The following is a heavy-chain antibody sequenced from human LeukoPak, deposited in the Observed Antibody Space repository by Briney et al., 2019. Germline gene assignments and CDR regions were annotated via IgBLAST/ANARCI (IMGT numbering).Heavy chain of an antibody. CDR2: INTNTGNP. J-gene: IGHJ4*02. CDR3: ARGPRDCSSTSCYRVHINDY. D-gene: IGHD2-2*01. Sequence: ASVKVSCKASGYTFTIYAMNWVRQAPGQGLEWMGWINTNTGNPTYAQGFTGRFVFSLDTSVSTAYLQTSSLKAEDTAVYYCARGPRDCSSTSCYRVHINDYWGQGTLVTVSS. CDR1: GYTFTIYA. V-gene: IGHV7-4-1*02.